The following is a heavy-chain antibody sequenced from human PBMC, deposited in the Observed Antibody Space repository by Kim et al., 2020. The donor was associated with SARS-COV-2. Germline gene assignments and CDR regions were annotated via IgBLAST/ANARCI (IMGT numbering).Heavy chain of an antibody. J-gene: IGHJ4*02. V-gene: IGHV3-30*04. D-gene: IGHD3-22*01. CDR3: AREGYYYDSSGYYFHFDY. CDR2: ISYDGSKK. Sequence: GGSLRLSCAASGFTFSSYAMHWVRQPPGKGLEWVAVISYDGSKKYYADSVKGRFTISRDNSKNTLYLQMNSLRAEDTAVYYCAREGYYYDSSGYYFHFDYWGQRTLVTVSS. CDR1: GFTFSSYA.